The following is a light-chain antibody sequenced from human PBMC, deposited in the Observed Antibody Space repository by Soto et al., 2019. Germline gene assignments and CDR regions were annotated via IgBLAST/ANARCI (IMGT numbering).Light chain of an antibody. J-gene: IGLJ3*02. Sequence: QHVLTQSSSASASLGSSVKLTCTLSSGHSSYIIAWHQQQPGKAPRYLMKLEGSGSYNKGSGVPDRFSGSSSGADRYLTISNLQFEEEADYYCETWDSNTHTVFGGGTKLTVL. CDR2: LEGSGSY. CDR1: SGHSSYI. V-gene: IGLV4-60*02. CDR3: ETWDSNTHTV.